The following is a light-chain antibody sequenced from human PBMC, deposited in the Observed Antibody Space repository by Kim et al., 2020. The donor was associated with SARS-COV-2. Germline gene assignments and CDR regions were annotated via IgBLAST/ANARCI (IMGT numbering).Light chain of an antibody. CDR3: KQAYTFPLVT. J-gene: IGKJ4*01. CDR2: GAS. CDR1: QDISNW. Sequence: DIQMTQSPSSVSASVGDRVAITCRASQDISNWLVWYQQKPGKVPKLLIYGASTLQSGVPSRFSGSGSGTDYTLTINSLQPEDFAIYYCKQAYTFPLVTFGGGTKVDIK. V-gene: IGKV1-12*01.